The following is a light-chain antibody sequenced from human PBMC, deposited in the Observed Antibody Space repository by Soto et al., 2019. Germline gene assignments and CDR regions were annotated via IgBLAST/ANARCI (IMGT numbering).Light chain of an antibody. Sequence: QSALTPPASVSGSPGQSITISCTGASSDVGSYTSVSWYQHHPGKAPKLIIYDVRNRPSGLSDRFSGSKSGNTASLTISGLQAEDEADYYCSSYTTSSTVFGGGTKLTVL. J-gene: IGLJ2*01. CDR2: DVR. CDR3: SSYTTSSTV. V-gene: IGLV2-14*03. CDR1: SSDVGSYTS.